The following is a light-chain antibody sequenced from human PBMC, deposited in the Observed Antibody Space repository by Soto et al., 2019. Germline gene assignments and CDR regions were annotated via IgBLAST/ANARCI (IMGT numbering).Light chain of an antibody. V-gene: IGLV2-14*01. Sequence: QSVLTQPASVSGSPGQSITISCPGTSSDVGGYNYVSWYQQHPGKAPKLMIYEVSNRPSGVSNRVSGSKSGNTASLTISGRQAEDEADYYCSSYTSSSPPYVFGTGTKLTVL. J-gene: IGLJ1*01. CDR2: EVS. CDR3: SSYTSSSPPYV. CDR1: SSDVGGYNY.